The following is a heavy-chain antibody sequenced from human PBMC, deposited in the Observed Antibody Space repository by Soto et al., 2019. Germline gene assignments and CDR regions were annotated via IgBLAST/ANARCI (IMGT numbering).Heavy chain of an antibody. CDR1: GDSFTSYF. CDR2: VYHTGST. D-gene: IGHD3-16*01. J-gene: IGHJ4*02. CDR3: ATRVPNTRAYVGVFDY. Sequence: SETLSLTCTVSGDSFTSYFWSWLRQPPGKGLEWIGYVYHTGSTEYNPSLESRVVISIDTSKNQFSLKLNSVTAADTAVYYCATRVPNTRAYVGVFDYWGQGTQVTGS. V-gene: IGHV4-59*08.